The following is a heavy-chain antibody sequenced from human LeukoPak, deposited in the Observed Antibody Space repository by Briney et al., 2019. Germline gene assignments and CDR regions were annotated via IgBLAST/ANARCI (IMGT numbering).Heavy chain of an antibody. D-gene: IGHD3-22*01. V-gene: IGHV3-7*03. CDR3: AKGLPMIVDGDWFDP. CDR1: GFTFSSYW. CDR2: IKLDVSET. J-gene: IGHJ5*02. Sequence: GGSLRLSCAASGFTFSSYWMTWVRQAPGKGLEWVANIKLDVSETYYVDSVRGRFTISRDNSKNTLYLQMNSLRAEDTAVYYCAKGLPMIVDGDWFDPWGQGTLVTVSS.